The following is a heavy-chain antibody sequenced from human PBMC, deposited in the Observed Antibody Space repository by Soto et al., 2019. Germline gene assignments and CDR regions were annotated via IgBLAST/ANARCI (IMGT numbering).Heavy chain of an antibody. V-gene: IGHV4-39*01. Sequence: QLQLQESGPGLVKPPETLSLTCSVSGGTINRGSYYWGWVRQPPGKGLEWIGSIYYSGNAYYSPSLKNRVTISVDTSKNQFSLKVNSVTSADTAVYYCVRASSLDYWGQEILVTVSS. CDR1: GGTINRGSYY. CDR2: IYYSGNA. CDR3: VRASSLDY. D-gene: IGHD6-6*01. J-gene: IGHJ4*02.